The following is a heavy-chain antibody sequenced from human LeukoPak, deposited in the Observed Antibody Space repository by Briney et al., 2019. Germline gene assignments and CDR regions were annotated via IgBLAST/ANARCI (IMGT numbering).Heavy chain of an antibody. CDR2: IYHSGST. CDR3: ARFYGGNSHFDY. J-gene: IGHJ4*02. D-gene: IGHD4-23*01. CDR1: GGSISSGGYS. Sequence: PSETLSLTCAVSGGSISSGGYSWSWIRQPPGKGLEWIGYIYHSGSTYYNPSLKSRVTISVDRSKNQFSLKLSSVTAADTAVYYCARFYGGNSHFDYWGQGTLVTVSS. V-gene: IGHV4-30-2*01.